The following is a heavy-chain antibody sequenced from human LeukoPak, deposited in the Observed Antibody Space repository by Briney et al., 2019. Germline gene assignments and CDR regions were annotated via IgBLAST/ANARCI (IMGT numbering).Heavy chain of an antibody. CDR1: GFTFSSYA. D-gene: IGHD1-26*01. CDR3: AKDYSGSYNY. CDR2: ISGSGGNT. V-gene: IGHV3-23*01. Sequence: GGSLRLSCLTSGFTFSSYAMSWVRQAPGKGLEWVSAISGSGGNTYYADSAKGRFTISRDNSKNTLYLQMNSLRAEDTAVYFCAKDYSGSYNYWGQGTLVTVSS. J-gene: IGHJ4*02.